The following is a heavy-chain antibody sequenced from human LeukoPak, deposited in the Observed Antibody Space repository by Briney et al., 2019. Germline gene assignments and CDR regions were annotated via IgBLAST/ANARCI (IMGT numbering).Heavy chain of an antibody. V-gene: IGHV3-66*01. CDR2: IYSGGST. J-gene: IGHJ4*02. CDR1: GFTVSSNY. D-gene: IGHD4-11*01. Sequence: PGGSLRLSCAASGFTVSSNYMSWVRQAPGKWLEWVSVIYSGGSTYYADSVKGRFTISRDNSKNTLYLQMNSLRAEDTAVYYCAREGNTVHYFDYWGQGTLVTVSS. CDR3: AREGNTVHYFDY.